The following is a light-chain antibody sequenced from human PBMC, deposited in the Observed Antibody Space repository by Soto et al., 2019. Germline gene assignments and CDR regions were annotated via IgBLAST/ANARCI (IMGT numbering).Light chain of an antibody. J-gene: IGLJ1*01. V-gene: IGLV1-44*01. Sequence: SALTQPPSASGTPGQRVTISCSGRRSNVGTNLVNWYQQLPGTAPKLLIYAHIQRPSGVPDRFSGSTSGTSASLAISGLQSEDEADYYCAVWDDALNGYVFGTATKVTL. CDR2: AHI. CDR1: RSNVGTNL. CDR3: AVWDDALNGYV.